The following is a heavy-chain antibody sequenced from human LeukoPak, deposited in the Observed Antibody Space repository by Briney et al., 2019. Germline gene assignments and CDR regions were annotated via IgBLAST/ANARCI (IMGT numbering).Heavy chain of an antibody. Sequence: RGESLKISCKGSGYSFTSYWIGWVRQMPGKGLEWMGIIYPGDSDTRYSPSFQGQVTISADKSISTAYLQWSSLKASDTAMYYCARHPRGDSSGPQPWITWGQGTMVTVSS. CDR1: GYSFTSYW. J-gene: IGHJ3*01. V-gene: IGHV5-51*01. CDR3: ARHPRGDSSGPQPWIT. CDR2: IYPGDSDT. D-gene: IGHD3-22*01.